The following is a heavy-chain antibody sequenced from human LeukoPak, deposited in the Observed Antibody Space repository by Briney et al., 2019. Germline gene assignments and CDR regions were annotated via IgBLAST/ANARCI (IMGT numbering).Heavy chain of an antibody. D-gene: IGHD3-10*01. CDR2: IYTSGST. CDR1: GGSISSGSYY. CDR3: ARTIYYGSGSLFDY. J-gene: IGHJ4*02. Sequence: SQTLSLTCTVSGGSISSGSYYWSWIRQPAGKGLEWIGRIYTSGSTNYNPSLKSRVTISVDTSKNQFSLKLSSVTAADTAVYYCARTIYYGSGSLFDYWGQGTLVTVSS. V-gene: IGHV4-61*02.